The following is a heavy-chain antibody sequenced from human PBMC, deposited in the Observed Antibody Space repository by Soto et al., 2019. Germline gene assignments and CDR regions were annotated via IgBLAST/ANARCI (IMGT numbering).Heavy chain of an antibody. CDR1: GYTFTSYD. CDR3: ARIYDILTGYAP. CDR2: MNPNSGNT. Sequence: GASVKVSCKASGYTFTSYDINWVRQATGQGPEWMGWMNPNSGNTGYAQKFQGRVTMTRNTSISTAYMELSSLRSEDTAVYYCARIYDILTGYAPWGKGALVTVSS. V-gene: IGHV1-8*01. J-gene: IGHJ5*02. D-gene: IGHD3-9*01.